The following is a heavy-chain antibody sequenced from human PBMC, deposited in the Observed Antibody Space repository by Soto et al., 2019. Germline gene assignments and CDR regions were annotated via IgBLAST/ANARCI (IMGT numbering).Heavy chain of an antibody. D-gene: IGHD6-13*01. Sequence: QVQLVESGGGVVQPGRSLRLSCAASGFTFSSYGMHWVRQAPGKGLEWVAVIWYDGSNKYYADSVKGRFTISRDNSKNTLYLQMNSLRAEDTAVYYCARAGVAAAGTLDYWGQGTLVTVSS. CDR2: IWYDGSNK. CDR1: GFTFSSYG. V-gene: IGHV3-33*01. J-gene: IGHJ4*02. CDR3: ARAGVAAAGTLDY.